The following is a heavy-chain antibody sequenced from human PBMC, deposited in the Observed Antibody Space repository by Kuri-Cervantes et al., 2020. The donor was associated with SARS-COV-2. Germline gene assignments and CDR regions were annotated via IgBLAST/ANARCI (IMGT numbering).Heavy chain of an antibody. Sequence: GGSLRLSCAASGFTFSSYSMNWVRQATGKGLEWVSYISSSSSTIYYADSVKGRFTISRDNAKNSLYLQMNSLRDEDTAVYYCARDYGESYYYYYGMDVWAQGTSVTVSS. D-gene: IGHD4-17*01. V-gene: IGHV3-48*02. CDR2: ISSSSSTI. J-gene: IGHJ6*02. CDR1: GFTFSSYS. CDR3: ARDYGESYYYYYGMDV.